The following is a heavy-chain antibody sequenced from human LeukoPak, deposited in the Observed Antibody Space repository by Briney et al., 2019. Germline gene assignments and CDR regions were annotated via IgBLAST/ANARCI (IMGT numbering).Heavy chain of an antibody. CDR3: AKWNPIAAALDY. D-gene: IGHD6-13*01. V-gene: IGHV3-30*18. CDR1: GFTFSSYG. J-gene: IGHJ4*02. CDR2: ISYDGSNK. Sequence: GGSLRLSCAASGFTFSSYGMHWVRQAPGKGLEWVAVISYDGSNKYYADSVKGRFTISRDSSKNTLYLQMNSLRAEDTAVYYCAKWNPIAAALDYWGQGTLVTVSS.